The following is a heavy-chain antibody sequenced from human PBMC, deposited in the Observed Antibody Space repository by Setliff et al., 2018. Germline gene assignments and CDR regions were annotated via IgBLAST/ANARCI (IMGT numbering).Heavy chain of an antibody. CDR1: GYSISSGYY. V-gene: IGHV4-38-2*02. D-gene: IGHD1-26*01. J-gene: IGHJ5*02. CDR3: ARTSRGPREPIGWFDP. Sequence: PSETLSLTCTVSGYSISSGYYWGWIRQPPGKGLEWIGSIYHSGSTYYNPSLKSRVTISVDTSKNQCSLKLSSVTAADTAGYYCARTSRGPREPIGWFDPWGQGTLVTVSS. CDR2: IYHSGST.